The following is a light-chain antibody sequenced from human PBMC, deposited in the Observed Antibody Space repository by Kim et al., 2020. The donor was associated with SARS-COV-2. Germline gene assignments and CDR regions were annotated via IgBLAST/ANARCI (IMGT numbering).Light chain of an antibody. J-gene: IGLJ2*01. CDR1: SSDVGGYNF. CDR2: DVT. Sequence: QSVVTQPASVSGSPGQSVAISCTGTSSDVGGYNFVSWFQQHPGKAPKLVIYDVTKRPSGVSNRFSGSKSGNTASLTISGLQAEDEADYYCSSSTPNTTPLFGGGTQLTVL. V-gene: IGLV2-14*03. CDR3: SSSTPNTTPL.